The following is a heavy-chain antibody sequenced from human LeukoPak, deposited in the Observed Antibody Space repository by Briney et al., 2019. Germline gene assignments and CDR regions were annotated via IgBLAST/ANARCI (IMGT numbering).Heavy chain of an antibody. CDR1: GYTFTGYY. D-gene: IGHD6-13*01. V-gene: IGHV1-2*04. J-gene: IGHJ4*02. Sequence: ASVKVSCKASGYTFTGYYMHWVRQAPGQGLEWMGWINPNSGGTNYAQKFQGWVTMTRDTSISTAYMELSRLRSDDTAVYYRARVRSNVAEYYFDYWGQGTLVTVSS. CDR2: INPNSGGT. CDR3: ARVRSNVAEYYFDY.